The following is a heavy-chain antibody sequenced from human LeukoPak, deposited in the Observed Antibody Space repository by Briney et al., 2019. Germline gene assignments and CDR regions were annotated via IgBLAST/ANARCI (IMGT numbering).Heavy chain of an antibody. CDR3: ATEGSYYDFWSGHDAFDI. V-gene: IGHV1-24*01. J-gene: IGHJ3*02. Sequence: ASVKVSCKVSGYTLTELSMHWVRQAPGKGLEWMGGFDPEDGETIYAQKFQGRVTMTEDTSTDTAYMELSSLRSEDTAVYYCATEGSYYDFWSGHDAFDIWGQGTMATVSS. CDR2: FDPEDGET. CDR1: GYTLTELS. D-gene: IGHD3-3*01.